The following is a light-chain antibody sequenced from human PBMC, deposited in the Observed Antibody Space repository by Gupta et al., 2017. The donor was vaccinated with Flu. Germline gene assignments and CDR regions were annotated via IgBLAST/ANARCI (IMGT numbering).Light chain of an antibody. Sequence: SYELTPPPSVSVSPGQTARITCSGDALPDQFAYWYSQKPGQVPVLVISKDTERPSGIPERFSGSSSGTTVTLTMSGVQAEDGADYYCQSADSSGTYVLFGGGTKLTVL. J-gene: IGLJ2*01. CDR3: QSADSSGTYVL. V-gene: IGLV3-25*03. CDR1: ALPDQF. CDR2: KDT.